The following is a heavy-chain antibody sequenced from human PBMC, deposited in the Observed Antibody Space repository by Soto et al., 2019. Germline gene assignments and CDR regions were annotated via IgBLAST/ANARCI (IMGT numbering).Heavy chain of an antibody. CDR1: GGSVSSSPHY. CDR2: INYSGST. D-gene: IGHD6-13*01. CDR3: ARLGGSSWTFHFDY. Sequence: QLQLQESGPGLVKPSETLSLTCRVSGGSVSSSPHYWGWIRQPPGKGLEWIGSINYSGSTDYNPSLQSRVTISVDTSKNQFSLKLTSVTAADTAVYHCARLGGSSWTFHFDYWGKGNLVTVSS. V-gene: IGHV4-39*01. J-gene: IGHJ4*02.